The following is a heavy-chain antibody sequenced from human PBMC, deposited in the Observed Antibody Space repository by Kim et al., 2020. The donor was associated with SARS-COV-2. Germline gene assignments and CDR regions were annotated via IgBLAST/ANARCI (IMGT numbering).Heavy chain of an antibody. V-gene: IGHV4-34*01. Sequence: SETLSLTCAVYGGSFSGYYWSWIRQPPGKGLEWIGEINHSGSTNYNPSLKSRVTISVDTSKNQFSLKLSSVTAADTAVYYCVIVVAGTRVGYWGQGTLVTVSS. CDR1: GGSFSGYY. J-gene: IGHJ4*02. CDR3: VIVVAGTRVGY. D-gene: IGHD6-19*01. CDR2: INHSGST.